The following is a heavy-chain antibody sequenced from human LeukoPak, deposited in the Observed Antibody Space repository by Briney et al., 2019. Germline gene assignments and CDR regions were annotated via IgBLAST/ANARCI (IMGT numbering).Heavy chain of an antibody. D-gene: IGHD4-17*01. J-gene: IGHJ4*02. CDR3: ARDGPPETTVTSPGDY. CDR1: GFTFSSYS. Sequence: GGSLRLSCAASGFTFSSYSRNWVRQAPGKGLEWVSYISSSSSTIYYADSVKGRFTISRDNAKNSLYLQMNSLRDEDTAVYYCARDGPPETTVTSPGDYWGQGTLVTVSS. CDR2: ISSSSSTI. V-gene: IGHV3-48*02.